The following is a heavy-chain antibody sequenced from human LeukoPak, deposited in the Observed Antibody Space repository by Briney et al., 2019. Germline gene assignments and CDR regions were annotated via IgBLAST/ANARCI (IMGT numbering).Heavy chain of an antibody. J-gene: IGHJ6*01. Sequence: GGSLRLSCAASGLTINTNYMNWVRQAPGRGLEWLSVIYPGGVTKYAESVKGRFTVSRDIAKNTVYLEMNDLRAEDTALYYCAREIGYYFDSDDSRLRGRLDVXGXGTXVTVSS. CDR3: AREIGYYFDSDDSRLRGRLDV. D-gene: IGHD3-22*01. CDR1: GLTINTNY. V-gene: IGHV3-53*01. CDR2: IYPGGVT.